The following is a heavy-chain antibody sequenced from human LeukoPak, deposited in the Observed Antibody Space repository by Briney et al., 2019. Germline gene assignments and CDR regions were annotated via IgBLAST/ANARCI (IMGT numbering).Heavy chain of an antibody. J-gene: IGHJ3*02. CDR3: ATQQGYLDAFDI. Sequence: ASVKVSCKASGYTFTSYDINWVRQATGQGLEWMGWMNPNSGNAGYAQKFQGRVTITRNTSISTAYMELSSLRSEDTAVYYCATQQGYLDAFDIWGQGTMVTVSS. CDR2: MNPNSGNA. V-gene: IGHV1-8*03. CDR1: GYTFTSYD. D-gene: IGHD6-13*01.